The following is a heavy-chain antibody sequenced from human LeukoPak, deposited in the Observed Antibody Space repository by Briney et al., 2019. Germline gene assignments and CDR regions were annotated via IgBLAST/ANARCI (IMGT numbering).Heavy chain of an antibody. J-gene: IGHJ4*02. D-gene: IGHD4-17*01. CDR2: ISSRSSDI. V-gene: IGHV3-48*02. CDR1: AFTFSSYS. CDR3: ARGLTVTLALYY. Sequence: AGGCLRLSCAASAFTFSSYSMNWVRQAPGKGLEWVSDISSRSSDIYYADSVMGLFTISSDNAKNLLYLQMNSVRDEDTAVYYCARGLTVTLALYYWGQGTLVTVSS.